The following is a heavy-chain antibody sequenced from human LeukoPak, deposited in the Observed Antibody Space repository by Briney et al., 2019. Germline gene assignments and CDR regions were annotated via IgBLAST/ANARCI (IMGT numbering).Heavy chain of an antibody. Sequence: QSGRSLRLSCAASGFTFSSYVIHWIRQAPGKGLEWVAVISYDGSNKFYADSVKGRFTISRDNSKNTLYLQMNSLRAEDTAVYYCARERGRYSSSSPVDYWGQGTLVTVSS. CDR3: ARERGRYSSSSPVDY. J-gene: IGHJ4*02. CDR1: GFTFSSYV. D-gene: IGHD6-6*01. CDR2: ISYDGSNK. V-gene: IGHV3-30-3*01.